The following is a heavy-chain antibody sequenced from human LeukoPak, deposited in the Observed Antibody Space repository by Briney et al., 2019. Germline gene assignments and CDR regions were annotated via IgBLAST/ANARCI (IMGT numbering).Heavy chain of an antibody. CDR1: GFTFSSYW. J-gene: IGHJ4*02. V-gene: IGHV3-7*01. CDR3: ARDRDWYSSSRFDY. D-gene: IGHD6-13*01. CDR2: IKQDGSEK. Sequence: GGSLRLSCAASGFTFSSYWMSWVRQAPGKGLEWVANIKQDGSEKYYVDSVKGRFTISRDNAKNSLYLQMNSLRAEDTAVYYCARDRDWYSSSRFDYWGQGTLVTVSS.